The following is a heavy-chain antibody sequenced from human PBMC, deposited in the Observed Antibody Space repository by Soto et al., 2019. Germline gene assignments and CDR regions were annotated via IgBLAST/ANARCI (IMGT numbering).Heavy chain of an antibody. V-gene: IGHV3-15*07. J-gene: IGHJ3*02. Sequence: EEQLVESGGGLVKPGASLRVSCATSGFTFTEAWMSWVRQAPGKGLEWVGRIKSKKHGETTEYAASVKGRFTISRDDSKNTLYLQMNSLEIEDTAVYYCPTWGYILSQGTMVTVSS. D-gene: IGHD1-26*01. CDR1: GFTFTEAW. CDR2: IKSKKHGETT. CDR3: PTWGYI.